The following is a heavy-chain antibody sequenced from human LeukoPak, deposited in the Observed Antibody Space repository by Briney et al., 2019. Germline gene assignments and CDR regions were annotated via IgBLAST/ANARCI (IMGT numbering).Heavy chain of an antibody. Sequence: PSETLSLTCTVSGGSISSYYGSWIRQPAGKGLEWIGRIYTSGSINYNPSLKSRVTMSVDTSKNHFSLKLSSVTAADTAVYYCARDGEGYWFDPWGQGTLVTVSS. CDR1: GGSISSYY. J-gene: IGHJ5*02. V-gene: IGHV4-4*07. CDR3: ARDGEGYWFDP. CDR2: IYTSGSI.